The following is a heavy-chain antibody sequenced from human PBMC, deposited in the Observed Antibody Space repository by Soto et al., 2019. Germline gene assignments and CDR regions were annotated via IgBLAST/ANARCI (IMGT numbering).Heavy chain of an antibody. D-gene: IGHD5-18*01. J-gene: IGHJ6*02. Sequence: GGSLRLSCAASGFTFSSYWMSWVRQAPGKGLEWVANIKQDGSEKYYVDYVKGRFTISRDIAKNSLYLQMNSLRAEDTAVYYCSSFGGYSYGYAPYYYYGMDVWGQGTTVTVSS. CDR3: SSFGGYSYGYAPYYYYGMDV. V-gene: IGHV3-7*01. CDR1: GFTFSSYW. CDR2: IKQDGSEK.